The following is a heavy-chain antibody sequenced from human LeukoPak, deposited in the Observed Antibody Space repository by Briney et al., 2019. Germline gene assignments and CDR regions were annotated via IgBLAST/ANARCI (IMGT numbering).Heavy chain of an antibody. D-gene: IGHD3-22*01. V-gene: IGHV3-48*04. CDR1: GFTFSNYG. CDR3: ARSNPYFDTSGPLDC. Sequence: GGSLRLSCAASGFTFSNYGMSWVRQAPGKGLEWVSYISSSSSTIYYADSVKGRFTISRDNAKHSVLLQMSSLRAEDTAVYYCARSNPYFDTSGPLDCWGQGTLVTVSS. J-gene: IGHJ4*02. CDR2: ISSSSSTI.